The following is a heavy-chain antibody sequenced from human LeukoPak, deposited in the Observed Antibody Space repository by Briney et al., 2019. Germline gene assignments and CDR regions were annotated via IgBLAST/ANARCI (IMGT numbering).Heavy chain of an antibody. V-gene: IGHV4-31*11. CDR3: ASGKAVAGYAEYFQH. D-gene: IGHD6-19*01. CDR1: GGSISSGVYF. J-gene: IGHJ1*01. CDR2: ISDSGST. Sequence: SETLFLTCDVSGGSISSGVYFWNWIRQHPGKGLEWIGCISDSGSTYNNPSLKSRVSISVDTSKNQFSLKLSSVTAADTAVYFCASGKAVAGYAEYFQHWGQGTLVTVSS.